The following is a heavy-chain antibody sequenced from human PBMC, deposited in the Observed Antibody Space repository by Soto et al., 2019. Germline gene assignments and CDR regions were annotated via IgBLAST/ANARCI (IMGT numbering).Heavy chain of an antibody. CDR2: IWYDGNTK. V-gene: IGHV3-33*01. CDR3: ARPLVAPVAGPYYYGMDV. J-gene: IGHJ6*02. D-gene: IGHD6-19*01. CDR1: GFTFNTYG. Sequence: QIQLVESGGDVVQPGRSLRLSCAASGFTFNTYGFNWVRQAPGKGLEWVAVIWYDGNTKYYADSVKGRFTISRDNLKNTLYLQMNSLTAEDTAVYYCARPLVAPVAGPYYYGMDVWGQGTTVTVSS.